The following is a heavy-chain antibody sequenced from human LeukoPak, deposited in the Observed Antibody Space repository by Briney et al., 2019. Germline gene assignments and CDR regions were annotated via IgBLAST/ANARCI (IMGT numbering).Heavy chain of an antibody. CDR1: GGSINSSNW. Sequence: PSGTLSLTCAVSGGSINSSNWWSWVRQPPGKGLEWIGEIYHSGSTNYNPSLKSRVTISVDKSKNQFSLKLSSVTAADTAVYYCARSITEDYYGSGSYYSDYWGQGTLVTVSS. J-gene: IGHJ4*02. CDR3: ARSITEDYYGSGSYYSDY. V-gene: IGHV4-4*02. D-gene: IGHD3-10*01. CDR2: IYHSGST.